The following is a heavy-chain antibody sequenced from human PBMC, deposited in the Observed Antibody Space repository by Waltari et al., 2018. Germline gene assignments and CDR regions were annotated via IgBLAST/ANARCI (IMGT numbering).Heavy chain of an antibody. CDR3: AKRIQQNGLDL. J-gene: IGHJ6*02. CDR1: GGSISRSSYT. CDR2: IYYTGTT. Sequence: QLQLQESGPGLVQPSETLSLTCSVPGGSISRSSYTWNGIRQPPGKGLEWIGSIYYTGTTYYNPSLKSRLTISVDTSKNQFSLKLTSVTAADTAVYYCAKRIQQNGLDLWGQGTTVIVS. D-gene: IGHD5-18*01. V-gene: IGHV4-39*01.